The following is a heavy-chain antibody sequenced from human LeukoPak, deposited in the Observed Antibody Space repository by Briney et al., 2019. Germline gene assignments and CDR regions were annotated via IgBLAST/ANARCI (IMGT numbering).Heavy chain of an antibody. CDR1: GGSFSGYY. CDR2: INHSGST. CDR3: ARGIPDSSGYYFFARPNFDY. V-gene: IGHV4-34*01. J-gene: IGHJ4*02. D-gene: IGHD3-22*01. Sequence: SETLSLTCAVYGGSFSGYYWSWIRQPPGKGLEWIGEINHSGSTNYNPSLKSRVTISVDTSKNQFSLKLSSVTAADTAVYYCARGIPDSSGYYFFARPNFDYWGQGTLVTVSS.